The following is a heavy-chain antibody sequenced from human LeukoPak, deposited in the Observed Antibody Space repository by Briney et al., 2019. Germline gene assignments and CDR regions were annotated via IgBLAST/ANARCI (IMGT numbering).Heavy chain of an antibody. Sequence: SETLSLTCTVSGGSISSYYWSWIRQPPGKGLEWIGYIYYSGSTNYNPSLKSRVTISVDTSKNQFSLKLSSVTAADTAVYYCARDPTAMGYEDAFDIWGQGTMVTVSS. D-gene: IGHD5-18*01. CDR1: GGSISSYY. CDR2: IYYSGST. J-gene: IGHJ3*02. V-gene: IGHV4-59*01. CDR3: ARDPTAMGYEDAFDI.